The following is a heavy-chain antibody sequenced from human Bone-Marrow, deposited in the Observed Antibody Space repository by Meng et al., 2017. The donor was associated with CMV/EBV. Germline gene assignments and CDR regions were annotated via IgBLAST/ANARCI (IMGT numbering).Heavy chain of an antibody. CDR1: GYTFTSYD. D-gene: IGHD6-25*01. Sequence: ASVKVSCKASGYTFTSYDINWVRQAPGQGLEWMAWISAYNGHTNYAQKFQGRVTVTADTSTSTAYMELRSLRSDDTAVYYCAGGSGWPFFDYWGQGTLVTVSS. J-gene: IGHJ4*02. V-gene: IGHV1-18*01. CDR2: ISAYNGHT. CDR3: AGGSGWPFFDY.